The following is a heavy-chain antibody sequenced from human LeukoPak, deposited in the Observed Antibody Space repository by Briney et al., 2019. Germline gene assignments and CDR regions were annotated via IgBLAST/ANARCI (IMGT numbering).Heavy chain of an antibody. CDR1: GFTFSDYY. J-gene: IGHJ4*02. V-gene: IGHV3-11*01. D-gene: IGHD1-26*01. Sequence: GGSLRLSCAASGFTFSDYYMSWILQAPGKGLEWVSYISSSGSTIYYADSVKGRFTISRGNAKNSLYLQMNSLRAEDTAVYYCARDYEEGSSAHWGQGTLVTVSS. CDR3: ARDYEEGSSAH. CDR2: ISSSGSTI.